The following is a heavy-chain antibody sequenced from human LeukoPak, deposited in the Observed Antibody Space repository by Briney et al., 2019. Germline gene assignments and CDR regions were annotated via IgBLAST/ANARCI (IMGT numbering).Heavy chain of an antibody. D-gene: IGHD3-10*01. J-gene: IGHJ4*02. CDR3: ARLGASGSLAFDY. CDR1: GDSISTYY. Sequence: SETLSLTCSVSGDSISTYYWSWIRQPPGKGLEWIGYIYSSGTTNYNSSLKSRVTISIDTSKNQFSLKMNSVTAADTAVYYCARLGASGSLAFDYWGQGTLVTVSS. CDR2: IYSSGTT. V-gene: IGHV4-59*01.